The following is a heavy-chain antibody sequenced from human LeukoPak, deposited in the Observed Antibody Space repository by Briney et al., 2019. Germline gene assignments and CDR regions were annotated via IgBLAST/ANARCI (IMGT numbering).Heavy chain of an antibody. V-gene: IGHV3-33*01. CDR3: ARKGAYCGGDCYFDNWFDP. D-gene: IGHD2-21*02. Sequence: GGSLRLSCAASGFTFSSYGMHWVRQAPGKGLEWVAVIWYDGSNKYYADSVKGRFTISRDNSKNTLYLQMNSLRAEDTAVYYCARKGAYCGGDCYFDNWFDPWGQGTLVTVSS. J-gene: IGHJ5*02. CDR2: IWYDGSNK. CDR1: GFTFSSYG.